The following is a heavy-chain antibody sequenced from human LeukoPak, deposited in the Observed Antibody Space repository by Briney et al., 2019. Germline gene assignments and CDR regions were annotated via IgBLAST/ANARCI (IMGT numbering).Heavy chain of an antibody. V-gene: IGHV1-46*01. Sequence: ASVKVSCKASGYTFTSFYMHWVRQAPGQGLECMGIINPRGGSTTSAQKFQGRVTLTRDTSTTTVYMELSSLRSEDTAVYYCARDYHGSGSLTTFGYWGQGTLVTVSS. J-gene: IGHJ4*02. CDR1: GYTFTSFY. D-gene: IGHD3-10*01. CDR2: INPRGGST. CDR3: ARDYHGSGSLTTFGY.